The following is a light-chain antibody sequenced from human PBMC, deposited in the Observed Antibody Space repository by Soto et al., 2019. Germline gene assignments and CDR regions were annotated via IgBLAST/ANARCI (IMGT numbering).Light chain of an antibody. J-gene: IGKJ1*01. CDR1: QSISSW. V-gene: IGKV1-5*01. CDR2: DAS. CDR3: QQYSSYSKT. Sequence: DIQMTQSPSTLSASVGDRLTITCRASQSISSWLAWYQQRPGEAPELLIFDASSLESGVPSRFSGSGSGTEFTLTISSLQPDDFATYYCQQYSSYSKTFGQGTKVDI.